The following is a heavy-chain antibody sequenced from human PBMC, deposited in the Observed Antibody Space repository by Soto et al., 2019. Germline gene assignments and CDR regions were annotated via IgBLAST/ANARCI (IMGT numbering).Heavy chain of an antibody. D-gene: IGHD3-22*01. CDR2: ISGSGGST. CDR3: AKDLDYYDSSGYCDY. J-gene: IGHJ4*02. Sequence: PGGSVRLSCAASGFTFSSYAMSWVRQAPGKGLEWVSAISGSGGSTYYADSVKGRFTISRDNSKNTLYLQMNSLRAEDTAVYYCAKDLDYYDSSGYCDYWGQGTLVTVSS. V-gene: IGHV3-23*01. CDR1: GFTFSSYA.